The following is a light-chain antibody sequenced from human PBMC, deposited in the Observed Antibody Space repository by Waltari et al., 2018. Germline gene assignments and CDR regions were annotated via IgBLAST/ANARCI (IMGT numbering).Light chain of an antibody. CDR2: DVS. J-gene: IGLJ1*01. CDR3: SSYTSSSTLGL. CDR1: SSDVGGYNY. Sequence: QSALTQPASVSGSPGQSLPISCTGTSSDVGGYNYVSWYQQHPGKAPKLMIYDVSNRPSGVSNRFSGSKSGNTASLTISGLQAEDEADYYCSSYTSSSTLGLFGTGTKVTVL. V-gene: IGLV2-14*03.